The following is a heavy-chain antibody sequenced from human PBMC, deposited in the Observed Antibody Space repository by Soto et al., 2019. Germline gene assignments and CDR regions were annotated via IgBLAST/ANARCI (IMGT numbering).Heavy chain of an antibody. Sequence: GASVKVSCKASGYTFTNYGISWVRQAPGQGLEWMGWISAYNGNTNYAQKLQGRVTMTTDTSTSTAYMELRSLRSDDTAVYYCARDPMVRGVIITRYDYWGQGTLVTVSS. CDR3: ARDPMVRGVIITRYDY. J-gene: IGHJ4*02. CDR1: GYTFTNYG. D-gene: IGHD3-10*01. V-gene: IGHV1-18*01. CDR2: ISAYNGNT.